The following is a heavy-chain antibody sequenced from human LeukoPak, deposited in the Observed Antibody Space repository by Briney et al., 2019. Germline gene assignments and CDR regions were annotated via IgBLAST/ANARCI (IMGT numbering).Heavy chain of an antibody. D-gene: IGHD3-10*01. V-gene: IGHV1-69*05. CDR3: ARNMVRGVIISGLFDY. CDR2: IIPIFGTA. Sequence: ASVKVSCKASGGTFSSYAISWVRQAPGQGLEWMGGIIPIFGTANYAQKFQGRVTITTDESTSTAYMELSSLRSEDTAVYYCARNMVRGVIISGLFDYWGQGTLVTVSS. CDR1: GGTFSSYA. J-gene: IGHJ4*02.